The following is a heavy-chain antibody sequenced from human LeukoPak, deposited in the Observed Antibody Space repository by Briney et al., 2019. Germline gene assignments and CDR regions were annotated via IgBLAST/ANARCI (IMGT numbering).Heavy chain of an antibody. J-gene: IGHJ4*02. D-gene: IGHD6-13*01. CDR2: IQPGDSDT. Sequence: GESLKISCKASGYSFTSYWIGWVRQMPGKGLEWMGIIQPGDSDTRYSPSFQGQVTISVDKSITTAYLQWSSLTASDTAMYYCARKAVYSSSWYFDYWGQGTLVTVSS. CDR3: ARKAVYSSSWYFDY. V-gene: IGHV5-51*01. CDR1: GYSFTSYW.